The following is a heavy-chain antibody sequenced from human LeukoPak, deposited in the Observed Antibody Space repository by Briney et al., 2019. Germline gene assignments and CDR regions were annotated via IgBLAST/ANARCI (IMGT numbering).Heavy chain of an antibody. J-gene: IGHJ3*02. V-gene: IGHV3-23*01. CDR3: AKDIVVLPAASDAFDI. CDR2: ISGSGGST. Sequence: GRSLRLSCAASGFTFVSYAMSWVRQPPGKGLEWVSTISGSGGSTYYADSVRGRFTISRDNSKNTLYLQMSSLRAEDTAGYYCAKDIVVLPAASDAFDIWGQGTMVTVSS. D-gene: IGHD2-2*01. CDR1: GFTFVSYA.